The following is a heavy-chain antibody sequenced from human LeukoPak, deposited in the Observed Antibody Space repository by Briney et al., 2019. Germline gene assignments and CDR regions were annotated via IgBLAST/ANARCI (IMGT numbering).Heavy chain of an antibody. CDR3: AKVGGSVGATDY. D-gene: IGHD1-26*01. CDR2: IFPILGIA. V-gene: IGHV1-69*04. Sequence: ASVKVSCKASGGTFSSYAISWVRQAPGQGLEWMGRIFPILGIANYAQKFQGRVTITADKSTSTAYMELSSLRSEDTAVYYCAKVGGSVGATDYWGQGTLVTVSS. CDR1: GGTFSSYA. J-gene: IGHJ4*02.